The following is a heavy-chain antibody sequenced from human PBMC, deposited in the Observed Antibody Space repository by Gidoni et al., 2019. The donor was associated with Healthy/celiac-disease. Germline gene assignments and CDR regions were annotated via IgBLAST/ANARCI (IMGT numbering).Heavy chain of an antibody. D-gene: IGHD6-6*01. V-gene: IGHV1-69*02. J-gene: IGHJ6*02. Sequence: QVQLVQSGAEVKKPGSSVKVSCKASGGTFSSYTISWVRQAPGQGLEWMGRIIPILGIANYAQKFQGRVTITADKSTSTAYMELSSLRSEDTAVYYCASGIAARRIQQLSRVIYYYGMDVWGQGTTVTVSS. CDR2: IIPILGIA. CDR1: GGTFSSYT. CDR3: ASGIAARRIQQLSRVIYYYGMDV.